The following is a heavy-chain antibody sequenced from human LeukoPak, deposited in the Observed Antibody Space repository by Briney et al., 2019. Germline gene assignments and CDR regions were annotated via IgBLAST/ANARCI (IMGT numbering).Heavy chain of an antibody. CDR3: ARDQSGEWELLSGWWFDP. Sequence: PSETLSLTCTVSGDSISSSIYYWGWIRQPPGKGLEWFGSISYSGSTNYNPSLKSRVTMSVDTSKNQFSLKLSSVTAADTAVYYCARDQSGEWELLSGWWFDPWGQGTLVTVSS. D-gene: IGHD1-26*01. V-gene: IGHV4-39*07. CDR2: ISYSGST. CDR1: GDSISSSIYY. J-gene: IGHJ5*02.